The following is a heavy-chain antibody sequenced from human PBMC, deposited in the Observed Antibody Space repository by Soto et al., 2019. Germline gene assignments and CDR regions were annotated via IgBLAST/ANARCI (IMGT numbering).Heavy chain of an antibody. J-gene: IGHJ4*02. CDR1: GGSVSSGSYY. V-gene: IGHV4-61*01. CDR2: IYYSGST. Sequence: PSETLSLTCTVSGGSVSSGSYYWSWIRQPPGKGLEWIGYIYYSGSTNYNPSLKSRVTISVDTSKNQFSLKLSSVTAADTAVYYCARNNVDTAMVDYWGQGTLVTVSS. CDR3: ARNNVDTAMVDY. D-gene: IGHD5-18*01.